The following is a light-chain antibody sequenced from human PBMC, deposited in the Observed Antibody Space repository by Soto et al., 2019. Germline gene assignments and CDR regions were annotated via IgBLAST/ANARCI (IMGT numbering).Light chain of an antibody. CDR2: AAS. CDR3: QESYSSPLWT. Sequence: DIHLTQSPSSMSASVGDRVTITCRASQSISRYFHWYQHKPGKAPKLLIYAASSLQSGVPSRCSGSGAGTDFSLTISSRQPEDVATYYCQESYSSPLWTFGQGTKVDIK. CDR1: QSISRY. J-gene: IGKJ1*01. V-gene: IGKV1-39*01.